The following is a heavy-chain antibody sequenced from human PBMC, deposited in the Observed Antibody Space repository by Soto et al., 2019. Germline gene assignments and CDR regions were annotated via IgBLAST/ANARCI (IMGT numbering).Heavy chain of an antibody. J-gene: IGHJ6*02. CDR2: IIRIFGTA. Sequence: QVQLVQSGAEVKKPGSSVKVSCKAPGGTFSSYAISWVRQAPGQGLEWMGGIIRIFGTAKYAQKFQGRVTITADESTSTGYMELSSLRSEDTAVYYCARSQGGSSSLDIYYYYYYGMDVWGQGTTVTVSS. CDR3: ARSQGGSSSLDIYYYYYYGMDV. D-gene: IGHD2-15*01. V-gene: IGHV1-69*01. CDR1: GGTFSSYA.